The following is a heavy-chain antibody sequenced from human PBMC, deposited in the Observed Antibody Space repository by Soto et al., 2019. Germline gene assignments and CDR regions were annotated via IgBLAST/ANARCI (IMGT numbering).Heavy chain of an antibody. CDR3: ARDDSSSWYYFDY. Sequence: SETLSITCAVYGGSFSGYYWSWIRQPPGKGLEWIGEINHSGSTNYTPSLKSRVTISVDTSKNQFSLKLSSVTAADTAVYYCARDDSSSWYYFDYWGQGTLVTVSS. D-gene: IGHD6-13*01. CDR2: INHSGST. V-gene: IGHV4-34*01. J-gene: IGHJ4*02. CDR1: GGSFSGYY.